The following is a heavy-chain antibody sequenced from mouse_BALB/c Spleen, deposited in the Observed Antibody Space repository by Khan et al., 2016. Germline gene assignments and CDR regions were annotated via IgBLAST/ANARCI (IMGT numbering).Heavy chain of an antibody. V-gene: IGHV5-6-3*01. CDR1: GYTFSTYG. CDR2: INRNGGST. Sequence: EVELVEPGGGLVQPGGSLKLSCAASGYTFSTYGMSWVRQTPDKRLELVATINRNGGSTYYPHSVKGRFTISRDNDKHTLYLQLRRLKYEDTAMYYCARKNFGYYFDYWGQGTTLTVSS. D-gene: IGHD1-3*01. CDR3: ARKNFGYYFDY. J-gene: IGHJ2*01.